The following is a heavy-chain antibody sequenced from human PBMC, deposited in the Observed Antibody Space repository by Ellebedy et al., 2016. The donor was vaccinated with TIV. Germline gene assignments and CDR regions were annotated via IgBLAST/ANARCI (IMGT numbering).Heavy chain of an antibody. D-gene: IGHD3-22*01. J-gene: IGHJ4*02. CDR3: AKGRGGGSDSSAPRYYFDY. Sequence: PGESLKISCAASGFTFSSYAMSWVRQAPGTGLEWVSTISNTGSRTYYADSVEGRFIISRDNSKKTLYLQMNSLRDEDTAVYYCAKGRGGGSDSSAPRYYFDYWGLGTLVTVSS. CDR2: ISNTGSRT. V-gene: IGHV3-23*01. CDR1: GFTFSSYA.